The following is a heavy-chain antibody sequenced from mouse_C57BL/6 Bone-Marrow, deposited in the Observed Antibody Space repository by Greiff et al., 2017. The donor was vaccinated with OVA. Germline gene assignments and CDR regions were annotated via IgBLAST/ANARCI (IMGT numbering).Heavy chain of an antibody. V-gene: IGHV14-4*01. CDR3: TKGTSGGYFDV. CDR1: GFNIKDDY. Sequence: VQLKQSGAELVRPGASVKLSCTASGFNIKDDYMHWVKQRPEQGLEGIGWIDPENGDTEYASKFQGKATITADKSSNTAYLQLSSLTSWDTAVYYCTKGTSGGYFDVWGTGTTVTVSS. CDR2: IDPENGDT. J-gene: IGHJ1*03. D-gene: IGHD3-3*01.